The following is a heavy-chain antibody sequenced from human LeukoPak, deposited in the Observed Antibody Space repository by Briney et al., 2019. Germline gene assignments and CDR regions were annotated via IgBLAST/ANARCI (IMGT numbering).Heavy chain of an antibody. D-gene: IGHD4-17*01. J-gene: IGHJ6*03. V-gene: IGHV4-39*01. CDR1: GGSISSGSYY. Sequence: SETLSLTCTVSGGSISSGSYYWGWIRQPPGKGLEWIASIYYTGKTDYNPSLKSRATIPVDKSKNQLFLKLTSVTAADTAVYYCARVGDYGPRYYYYMDVWGKGTTVTVSS. CDR2: IYYTGKT. CDR3: ARVGDYGPRYYYYMDV.